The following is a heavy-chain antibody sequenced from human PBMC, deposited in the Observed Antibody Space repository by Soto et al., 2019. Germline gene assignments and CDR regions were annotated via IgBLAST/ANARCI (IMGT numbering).Heavy chain of an antibody. D-gene: IGHD1-1*01. Sequence: GSVKVSFKASGYPFTGHYMHWVRQAPGQGLEWMGWINPNSGGTNYAQKFQGWVTMTRDTSISTAYMELSRLRSDDTAVYYCARALRGGTGTYSYHYGMDVWGQGTTVTVSS. CDR3: ARALRGGTGTYSYHYGMDV. CDR2: INPNSGGT. J-gene: IGHJ6*01. V-gene: IGHV1-2*04. CDR1: GYPFTGHY.